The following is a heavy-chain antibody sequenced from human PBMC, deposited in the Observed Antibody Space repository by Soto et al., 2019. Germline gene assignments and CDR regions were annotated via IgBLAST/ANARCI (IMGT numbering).Heavy chain of an antibody. CDR2: INPSGGHT. J-gene: IGHJ4*02. D-gene: IGHD2-21*02. CDR1: GNTFTNYY. V-gene: IGHV1-46*01. CDR3: ARGGHVVVVTAAFDY. Sequence: ASVKVSCKAFGNTFTNYYIHWVRQAPGQGLEWMGTINPSGGHTTYAQKFLGRVTMTRDTSTSTLYMELTSLRSEDTAVYYCARGGHVVVVTAAFDYWGQGTLVTVSS.